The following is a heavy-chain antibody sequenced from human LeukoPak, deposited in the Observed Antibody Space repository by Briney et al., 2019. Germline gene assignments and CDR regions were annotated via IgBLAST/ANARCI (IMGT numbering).Heavy chain of an antibody. CDR3: VYCSGGSCFASNWFDP. Sequence: SVKVSCKASGGTFSSCAISWVRQAPGQGLEWMGRIIPSLDAANYAQKFQGRVTITAYKSTSTVYMELSSLKSEDTAVYYCVYCSGGSCFASNWFDPWGQGTLVTVSS. CDR2: IIPSLDAA. V-gene: IGHV1-69*04. CDR1: GGTFSSCA. D-gene: IGHD2-15*01. J-gene: IGHJ5*02.